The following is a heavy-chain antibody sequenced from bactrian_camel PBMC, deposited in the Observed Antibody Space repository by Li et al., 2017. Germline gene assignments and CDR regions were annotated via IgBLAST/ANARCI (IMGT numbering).Heavy chain of an antibody. CDR1: GEISRDYC. CDR2: MHSPGSE. V-gene: IGHV3S53*01. D-gene: IGHD1*01. J-gene: IGHJ4*01. Sequence: HVQLVESGGGSVQVGGSLRLSCQASGEISRDYCVGWYRQVPGKGREAIAIMHSPGSETYADSVTGRATISKDHAKNTVDLHMVSLKPEDTAMYYCAADFRRRRAPRLTDVLDLAYKGRGTQVTVS.